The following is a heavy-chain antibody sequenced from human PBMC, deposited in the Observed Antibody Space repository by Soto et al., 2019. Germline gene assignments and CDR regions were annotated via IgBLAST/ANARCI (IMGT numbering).Heavy chain of an antibody. CDR1: GFTFSGHS. V-gene: IGHV3-48*04. Sequence: GGSLRLSCAASGFTFSGHSLNWIRQAPGKGLEWVSYITGGGVTMYADSVKGRFNISRDNAKNSLYLQMNSLRAEDTAVYYCARDGGASTFDFDSWGQGTQVTVSS. D-gene: IGHD3-16*01. CDR3: ARDGGASTFDFDS. CDR2: ITGGGVTM. J-gene: IGHJ4*02.